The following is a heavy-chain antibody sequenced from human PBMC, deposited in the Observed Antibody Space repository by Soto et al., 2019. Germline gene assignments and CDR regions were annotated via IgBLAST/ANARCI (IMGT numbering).Heavy chain of an antibody. CDR3: ARGGGRAVAGTHLDY. D-gene: IGHD6-19*01. V-gene: IGHV3-23*01. CDR1: GFTFSSYA. J-gene: IGHJ4*02. Sequence: EVQLLESGGGLVQPGGSLRHSCAASGFTFSSYAMSWVRQAPGKGLEWVSGIGGSGAGTNYADSVKGRFTISRDNSKNTLYLQMSSLRAEDTAVYYCARGGGRAVAGTHLDYWGQGTLVTVSS. CDR2: IGGSGAGT.